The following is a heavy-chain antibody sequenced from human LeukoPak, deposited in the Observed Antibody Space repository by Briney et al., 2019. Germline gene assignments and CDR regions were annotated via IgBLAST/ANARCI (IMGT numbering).Heavy chain of an antibody. D-gene: IGHD3-22*01. J-gene: IGHJ4*02. CDR2: ISFDGINK. CDR3: ARDHRRYYYDRSGYFDY. Sequence: GGSLRLSCAASGFTLGSVGMYWVRQAPGKGLEWVAVISFDGINKYYADSVKGRFTISKDNSKNTLYLQMDSLRAEDTAVYYCARDHRRYYYDRSGYFDYWGQGTLVTVSS. V-gene: IGHV3-30*03. CDR1: GFTLGSVG.